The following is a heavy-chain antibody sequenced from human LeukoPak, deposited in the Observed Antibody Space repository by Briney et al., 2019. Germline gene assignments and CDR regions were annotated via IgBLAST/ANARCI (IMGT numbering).Heavy chain of an antibody. Sequence: GGSLRLSCAASGFTFSSYSMNWVRQAPGKGLEWVSAVSGSGGSTYSADSVKGRFTISRDNSKNTLFLQMDSLRAEDTALYYCAKDQGSGLLVFDYWGQGALVTVSS. D-gene: IGHD6-19*01. J-gene: IGHJ4*02. V-gene: IGHV3-23*01. CDR1: GFTFSSYS. CDR2: VSGSGGST. CDR3: AKDQGSGLLVFDY.